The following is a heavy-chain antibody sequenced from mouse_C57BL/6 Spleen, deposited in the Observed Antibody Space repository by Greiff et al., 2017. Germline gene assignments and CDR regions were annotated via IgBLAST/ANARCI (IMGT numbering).Heavy chain of an antibody. Sequence: QVQLQQPGTELVKPGASVKLSCKASGYTFTSYWMHWVKQRPGQGLEWIGNINPSNGGTNYNEKFKSKATLSVDKSSSTAYMQLSSLTSEDSAVYYCARNTTVVATPYYFDYWGQGTTLTVSS. V-gene: IGHV1-53*01. CDR3: ARNTTVVATPYYFDY. CDR1: GYTFTSYW. D-gene: IGHD1-1*01. CDR2: INPSNGGT. J-gene: IGHJ2*01.